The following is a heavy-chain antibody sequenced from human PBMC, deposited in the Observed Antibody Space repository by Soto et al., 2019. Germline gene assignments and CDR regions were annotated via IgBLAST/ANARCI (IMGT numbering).Heavy chain of an antibody. CDR3: AMVDVYVTPSPQHV. D-gene: IGHD3-16*01. Sequence: QVQLVQSGAEVKNPGASVKVSCKASGYTFTRYGIGWSRQAPGQGLEWMGWINTYNGNTNYAHNVQGTVTLTTDTSTSTADMELRSLTPNATSIYCGAMVDVYVTPSPQHVWGQGTTIIFYS. CDR2: INTYNGNT. J-gene: IGHJ6*02. CDR1: GYTFTRYG. V-gene: IGHV1-18*01.